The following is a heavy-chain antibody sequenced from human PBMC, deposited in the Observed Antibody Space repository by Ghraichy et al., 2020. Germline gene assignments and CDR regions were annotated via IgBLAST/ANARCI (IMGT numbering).Heavy chain of an antibody. D-gene: IGHD4-17*01. V-gene: IGHV1-46*01. CDR2: INPSGGST. CDR3: ARAHLLDYGDYDSLPTY. CDR1: GYTFTSYY. Sequence: ASVKVSCKASGYTFTSYYMHWVRQAPGQGLEWMGIINPSGGSTSYAQKFQGRVTMTRDTSTSTVYMELSSLRSEDTAVYYCARAHLLDYGDYDSLPTYWGQGTLVTVSS. J-gene: IGHJ4*02.